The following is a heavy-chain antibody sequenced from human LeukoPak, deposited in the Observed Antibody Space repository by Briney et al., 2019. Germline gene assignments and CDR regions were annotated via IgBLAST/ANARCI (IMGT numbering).Heavy chain of an antibody. D-gene: IGHD3-3*01. Sequence: PSETLSLTCTVSGGSISTYYWSWIRQPPGKGLGWIGYIYYSGGTNYNPSLKSRVTISVDTSKNQFSLRLSSVTAADTAVYYCARASIFGVVMFDYWGQGTLVTVSS. J-gene: IGHJ4*02. CDR1: GGSISTYY. V-gene: IGHV4-59*01. CDR2: IYYSGGT. CDR3: ARASIFGVVMFDY.